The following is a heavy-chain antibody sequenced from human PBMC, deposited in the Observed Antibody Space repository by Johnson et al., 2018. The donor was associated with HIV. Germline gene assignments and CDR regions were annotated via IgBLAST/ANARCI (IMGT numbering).Heavy chain of an antibody. J-gene: IGHJ3*02. Sequence: HVQLVESGGGVVQPGRSLRLSCAASGFTFDTYGMHWVRQAPGKGLEWVAVIWYDGSNKYYADSVKGRFTISRDNSNNTLYLQMNSLRAEDTAVYYCATSTASDAFDIWGQGTMVTVSS. CDR3: ATSTASDAFDI. CDR2: IWYDGSNK. CDR1: GFTFDTYG. D-gene: IGHD1-1*01. V-gene: IGHV3-33*01.